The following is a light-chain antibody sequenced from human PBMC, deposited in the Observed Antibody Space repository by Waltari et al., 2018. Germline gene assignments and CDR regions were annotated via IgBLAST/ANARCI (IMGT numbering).Light chain of an antibody. J-gene: IGKJ4*01. Sequence: ELVLTQSPGTLSLSPGERATLSCRASQTVWTTYLAWYQQKPGQAPTLLIYGPPSRATGIPDRFSGSGSWTDFSLTISSLEPEDFAVYYCQQYDISPLTFGGGTKVEIK. V-gene: IGKV3-20*01. CDR2: GPP. CDR1: QTVWTTY. CDR3: QQYDISPLT.